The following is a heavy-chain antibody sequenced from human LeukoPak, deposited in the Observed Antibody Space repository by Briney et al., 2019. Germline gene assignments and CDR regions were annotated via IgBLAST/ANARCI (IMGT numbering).Heavy chain of an antibody. Sequence: SETLSLTCTVSGGSISSSSYYWGWIRQPPGKGLEWIGSIYYSGSTYYKPSLKSRVTISVDTSKNQFSLKLSSVTAADTAFYYCARHKGYKQQLVTTGFGYWGQGTLVTVPS. CDR2: IYYSGST. CDR3: ARHKGYKQQLVTTGFGY. J-gene: IGHJ4*02. D-gene: IGHD4-23*01. V-gene: IGHV4-39*01. CDR1: GGSISSSSYY.